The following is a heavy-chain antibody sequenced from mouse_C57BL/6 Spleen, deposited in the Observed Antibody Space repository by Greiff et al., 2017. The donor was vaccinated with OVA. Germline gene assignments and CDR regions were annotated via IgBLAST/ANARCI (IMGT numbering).Heavy chain of an antibody. J-gene: IGHJ2*01. CDR2: IYPGSGST. CDR1: GYTFTSYW. CDR3: ARCDGYYPDH. Sequence: QVQLQQSGAELVKPGASVKMSCKASGYTFTSYWITWVKQRPGQGLEWIGDIYPGSGSTNYNEKFKSKATLTVDTSSSTAYMQLSSLTSEDSAVYYCARCDGYYPDHWGQGTTLTVSS. V-gene: IGHV1-55*01. D-gene: IGHD2-3*01.